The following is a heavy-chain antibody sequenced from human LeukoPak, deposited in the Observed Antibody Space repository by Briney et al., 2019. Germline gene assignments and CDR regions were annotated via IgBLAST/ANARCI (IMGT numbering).Heavy chain of an antibody. V-gene: IGHV3-23*01. Sequence: GGSLRLSCAASGFTFSSYAMSWVRQAPGKGLEWVSAISGSGGSTYYVDSVKGRFTISRDNSKNTLYLQMNSLRAEDTAVYYCAKVPSPHYYGSGSYPDYWGQGTLVTVSS. CDR2: ISGSGGST. J-gene: IGHJ4*02. CDR1: GFTFSSYA. D-gene: IGHD3-10*01. CDR3: AKVPSPHYYGSGSYPDY.